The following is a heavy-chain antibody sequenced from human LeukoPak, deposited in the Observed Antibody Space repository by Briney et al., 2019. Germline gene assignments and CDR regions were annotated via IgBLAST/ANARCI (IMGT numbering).Heavy chain of an antibody. CDR2: TYYRSKWYN. D-gene: IGHD6-6*01. J-gene: IGHJ4*02. V-gene: IGHV6-1*01. Sequence: SQTLSLTCVISGDSVSSNSAAWNWIRQSPSRGLEWLGKTYYRSKWYNDYAVSVKSRITINPDTSKNQFSLQLNSVTPEDTAVYYCARDSYSNSWAHFDYWGQGTLVTVSS. CDR3: ARDSYSNSWAHFDY. CDR1: GDSVSSNSAA.